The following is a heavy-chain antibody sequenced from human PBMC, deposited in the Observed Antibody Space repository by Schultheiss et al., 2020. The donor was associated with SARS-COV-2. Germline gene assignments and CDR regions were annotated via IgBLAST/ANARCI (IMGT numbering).Heavy chain of an antibody. V-gene: IGHV5-51*01. D-gene: IGHD1-26*01. Sequence: GGSLRLSCKGSGYSFTSYWIGWVRQMPGKGLEWMGIIYPGDSDTRYSPSFQGQVTISADKSISTAYLQWSSLKASDTAMYYCARHRWEAAFDIWGQGTTVTVSS. CDR1: GYSFTSYW. CDR3: ARHRWEAAFDI. CDR2: IYPGDSDT. J-gene: IGHJ3*02.